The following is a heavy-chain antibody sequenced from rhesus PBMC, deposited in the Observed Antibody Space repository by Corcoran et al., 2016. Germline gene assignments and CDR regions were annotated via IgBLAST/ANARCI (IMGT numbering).Heavy chain of an antibody. CDR1: GFSLTTSGMA. V-gene: IGHV2-152*01. CDR3: TRGGYGSSYGLDS. D-gene: IGHD4-29*01. Sequence: QVTLKESGPALVKPTQTLPLTCTFSGFSLTTSGMAVGWFRQPPGKALECLALIYWDDDKRQSTSLKSRLTISKDTSKNQVLLTMTNMDPMDTATYYCTRGGYGSSYGLDSWGQGVVVTVSS. CDR2: IYWDDDK. J-gene: IGHJ6*01.